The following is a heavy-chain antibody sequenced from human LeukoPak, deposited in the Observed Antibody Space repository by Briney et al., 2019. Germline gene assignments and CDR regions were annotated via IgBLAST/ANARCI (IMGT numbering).Heavy chain of an antibody. CDR1: GGTFSSYA. CDR3: ASRLGYCSGGSCYHPAFDI. Sequence: GASVKVSCTASGGTFSSYAISWVRQAPGQGLEWVGGIIPIFGTANYAQKFQGRVTITADESTSTAYMELSSLRSEDTAVYYCASRLGYCSGGSCYHPAFDIWGQGTMVTVSS. V-gene: IGHV1-69*13. J-gene: IGHJ3*02. D-gene: IGHD2-15*01. CDR2: IIPIFGTA.